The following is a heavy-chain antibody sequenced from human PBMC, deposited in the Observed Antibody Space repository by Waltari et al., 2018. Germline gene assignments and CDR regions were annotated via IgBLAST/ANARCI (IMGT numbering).Heavy chain of an antibody. V-gene: IGHV3-21*01. CDR1: GFTFSSYS. CDR3: ASQYYDILTGYYHFDY. Sequence: EVQLVESGGGLVKPGGSLRLSCATSGFTFSSYSMNWVRQAPGKGLEWVSSISSSSSYIYYADSVKGRFTISRDNAKNSLYLQMNSLRAEDTAVYYCASQYYDILTGYYHFDYWGQGTLVTVSS. D-gene: IGHD3-9*01. CDR2: ISSSSSYI. J-gene: IGHJ4*02.